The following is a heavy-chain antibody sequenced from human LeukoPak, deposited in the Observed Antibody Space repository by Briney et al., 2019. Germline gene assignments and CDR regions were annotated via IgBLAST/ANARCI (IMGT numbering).Heavy chain of an antibody. CDR3: ARQGGVRGYYGSGTYYYDY. CDR2: IYTSGST. J-gene: IGHJ4*02. V-gene: IGHV4-59*01. D-gene: IGHD3-10*01. CDR1: GGSISTYY. Sequence: SETLSLTCTVSGGSISTYYWSWIRQPPGKGLEWIGYIYTSGSTIYSPSLKSRVTISLGTSKNQFSLKLSSVTAADTAVYYCARQGGVRGYYGSGTYYYDYWGQGALVTVSS.